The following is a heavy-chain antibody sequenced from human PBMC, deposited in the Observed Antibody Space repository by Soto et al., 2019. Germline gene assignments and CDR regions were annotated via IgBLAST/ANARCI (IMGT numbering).Heavy chain of an antibody. CDR2: IYYSGST. CDR3: ARDKDIVVVPAATDNYYYYYGMDV. CDR1: GGSISSGGYY. J-gene: IGHJ6*02. D-gene: IGHD2-2*01. Sequence: PSETLSLTCTVSGGSISSGGYYWSWIRQHPGKGLEWIGYIYYSGSTYYNPSLKSRVTISVDTSKNQFSLKLSSVTAADTAVYYCARDKDIVVVPAATDNYYYYYGMDVWGQGTTVIVSS. V-gene: IGHV4-31*03.